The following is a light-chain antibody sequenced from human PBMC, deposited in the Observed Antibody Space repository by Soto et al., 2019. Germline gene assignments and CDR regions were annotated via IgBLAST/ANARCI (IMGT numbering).Light chain of an antibody. CDR2: DAY. CDR3: QQYGSSPS. V-gene: IGKV3D-20*01. CDR1: QSVSTNY. Sequence: LSKSPATLSLSPGERATLYCGASQSVSTNYLALYQQKPGLAPRLLIYDAYSRATGISDRFSGSGSGTDFILTISRLEPEDFTVYYCQQYGSSPSFGGGTKVDIK. J-gene: IGKJ4*01.